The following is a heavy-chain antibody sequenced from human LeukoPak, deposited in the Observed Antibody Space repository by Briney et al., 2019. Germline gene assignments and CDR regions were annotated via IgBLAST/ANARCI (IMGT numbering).Heavy chain of an antibody. CDR3: ARYSCTSGTCYYFDY. CDR1: GGSIRSYY. D-gene: IGHD2-15*01. CDR2: IYSSGST. Sequence: SETLSLTCTVSGGSIRSYYWSWIRQPPGKGLEWIGYIYSSGSTQYNPSLKSRVTISVDTSKNQFSLKLSSVTAADTAVYFCARYSCTSGTCYYFDYWGQGILVTVSS. J-gene: IGHJ4*02. V-gene: IGHV4-59*01.